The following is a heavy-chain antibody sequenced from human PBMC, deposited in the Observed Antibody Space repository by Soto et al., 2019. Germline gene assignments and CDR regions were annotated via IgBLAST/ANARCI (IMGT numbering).Heavy chain of an antibody. CDR3: AKDLVADGWFDP. J-gene: IGHJ5*02. V-gene: IGHV3-23*01. CDR2: ISGSGGST. CDR1: GFTFSSYA. Sequence: GGSLRLSCAASGFTFSSYAMSWVRQAPGKGPEWVSAISGSGGSTYYADSVKGRFTISRDNSKNTLYLQMNSLRAEDTAVYYCAKDLVADGWFDPWGQGTLVTVSS.